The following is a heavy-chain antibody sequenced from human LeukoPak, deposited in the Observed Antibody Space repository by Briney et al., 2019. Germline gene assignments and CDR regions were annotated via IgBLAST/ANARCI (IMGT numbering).Heavy chain of an antibody. D-gene: IGHD3-10*01. Sequence: GGSLRLSCAASGFTFSDYYMSWIRQAPGKGLEWVSYISSSGSTIYYADSVKGRFTISRDNAKNSLYLQMDSLRAEDTAVYYCARVLLWFDYYMDVWGKGTTVTVSS. V-gene: IGHV3-11*04. CDR2: ISSSGSTI. CDR1: GFTFSDYY. CDR3: ARVLLWFDYYMDV. J-gene: IGHJ6*03.